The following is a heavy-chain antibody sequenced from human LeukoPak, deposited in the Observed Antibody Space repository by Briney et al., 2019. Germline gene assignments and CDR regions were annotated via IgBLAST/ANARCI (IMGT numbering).Heavy chain of an antibody. Sequence: SETLSLTCAVYGGSFSGYYWSWIRQPPGKGLEWIGEINHSGSTNYNPSLKSRVTISVDTSKNQFSLKVSSVTAADTAVYYCARDMGQVATSGYFDYWGQGTLVTVSS. CDR3: ARDMGQVATSGYFDY. CDR2: INHSGST. V-gene: IGHV4-34*01. J-gene: IGHJ4*02. D-gene: IGHD5-12*01. CDR1: GGSFSGYY.